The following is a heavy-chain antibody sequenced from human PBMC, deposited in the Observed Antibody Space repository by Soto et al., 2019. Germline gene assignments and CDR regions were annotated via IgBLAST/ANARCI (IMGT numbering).Heavy chain of an antibody. CDR3: AKDTAYAMDV. J-gene: IGHJ6*02. V-gene: IGHV3-74*01. CDR1: GFDFSNSW. Sequence: EVQLVESGGGLVQPGGSLRLSCAASGFDFSNSWIHWARQGPGKGLVWVSHINSDGSGTTYADSVKGRFTISRDNAKNTVYLQMNSLRAEDTAVYYCAKDTAYAMDVWGQGTTVTVSS. D-gene: IGHD2-15*01. CDR2: INSDGSGT.